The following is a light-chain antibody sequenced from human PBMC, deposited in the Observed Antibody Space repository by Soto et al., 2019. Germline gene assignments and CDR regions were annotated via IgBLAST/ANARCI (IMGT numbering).Light chain of an antibody. J-gene: IGLJ1*01. CDR3: GAWDESLNCYV. V-gene: IGLV1-51*01. CDR2: DDN. Sequence: QFVLTPPPSVSASPGQQLTIPCSSSSSNIGGPSVSWSPPLPAAAPKLLRYDDNTRPSGIPDRFSGSKSGTSASPAINGLQSGDEADYYCGAWDESLNCYVFLTGTKVTVL. CDR1: SSNIGGPS.